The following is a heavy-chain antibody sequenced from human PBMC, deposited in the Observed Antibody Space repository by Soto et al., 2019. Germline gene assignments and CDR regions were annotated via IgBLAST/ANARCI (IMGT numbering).Heavy chain of an antibody. Sequence: SETLSITCTVSGGSISSYYWSWIRQPPGKGLEWIGYIYYSGSTNYNPSLKSRVTISVDTSKNQFSLKLSSVTAADTAVYYCARRWGYTFDYWGQGTLVTVSS. CDR1: GGSISSYY. D-gene: IGHD5-12*01. CDR3: ARRWGYTFDY. V-gene: IGHV4-59*08. CDR2: IYYSGST. J-gene: IGHJ4*02.